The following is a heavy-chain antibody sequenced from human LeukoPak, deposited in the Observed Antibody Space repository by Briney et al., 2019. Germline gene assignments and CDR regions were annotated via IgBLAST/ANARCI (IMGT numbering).Heavy chain of an antibody. Sequence: SETLSLTCAVYGGSFSGYYWRWLRQPPGNGLEWIGENHHSGNTNYNPSLKSRVTISVDTSKNQFSLKLRSVTAADTAVYYCARGRRLIVVGHYYYYMDVWGKGTTVTVSS. CDR1: GGSFSGYY. J-gene: IGHJ6*03. CDR2: NHHSGNT. CDR3: ARGRRLIVVGHYYYYMDV. V-gene: IGHV4-34*01. D-gene: IGHD3-22*01.